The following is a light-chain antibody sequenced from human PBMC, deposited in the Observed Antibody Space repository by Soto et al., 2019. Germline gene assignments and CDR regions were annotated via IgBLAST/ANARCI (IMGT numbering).Light chain of an antibody. V-gene: IGKV3-20*01. J-gene: IGKJ1*01. Sequence: EIVLTQSPGTLSVSVGETATLSCTASQSVDSSSLAWYQQKPGQAPRLLIYGASSRATGIPDRFSGSGSGTDFTLTVSRLEPEDFAVYYCQHYDTSPAWTFGQGTKMDVK. CDR2: GAS. CDR1: QSVDSSS. CDR3: QHYDTSPAWT.